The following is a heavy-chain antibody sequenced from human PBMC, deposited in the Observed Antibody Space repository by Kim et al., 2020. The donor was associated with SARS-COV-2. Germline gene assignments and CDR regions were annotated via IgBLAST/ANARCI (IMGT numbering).Heavy chain of an antibody. J-gene: IGHJ5*02. CDR2: ISPYNGNT. CDR1: GYTFTTYG. V-gene: IGHV1-18*01. CDR3: AKVDSIGLMGST. D-gene: IGHD3-22*01. Sequence: ASVKVSCKASGYTFTTYGITWVRQAPGQGLEWMGWISPYNGNTNYAQMLQGRFTMTTDTSTSTAYLDLGSLRSAATAMFSCAKVDSIGLMGSTWGQGPLV.